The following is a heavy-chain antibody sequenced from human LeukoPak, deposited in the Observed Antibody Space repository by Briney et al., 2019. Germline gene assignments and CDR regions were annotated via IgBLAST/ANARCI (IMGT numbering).Heavy chain of an antibody. D-gene: IGHD3-16*01. V-gene: IGHV2-70*11. J-gene: IGHJ4*02. CDR3: ARTTGDEIGGGHYFDY. CDR1: GGSISSYY. CDR2: IDWDDDK. Sequence: TLSLTCTVSGGSISSYYWSWIRQPPGKALEWLARIDWDDDKYYSTSLKTRLTISKDTSKNQVVLTMTNIDPVDTATYYCARTTGDEIGGGHYFDYWGQGTLVTVSS.